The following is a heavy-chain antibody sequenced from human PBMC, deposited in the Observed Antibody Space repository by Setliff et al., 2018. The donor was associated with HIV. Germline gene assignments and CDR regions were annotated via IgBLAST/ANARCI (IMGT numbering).Heavy chain of an antibody. J-gene: IGHJ4*02. CDR1: GGSISSSNW. Sequence: SETLSLTCAVSGGSISSSNWWSWVRQPPGKGLEWIGEIYHSGSTNYNPSLKSRVTISLDRSKTQFSLKLSSVTAADTAVYYCARVSTDYVWGSFLSSGPYYFDFWGQGALVTVSS. V-gene: IGHV4-4*02. CDR2: IYHSGST. D-gene: IGHD3-16*01. CDR3: ARVSTDYVWGSFLSSGPYYFDF.